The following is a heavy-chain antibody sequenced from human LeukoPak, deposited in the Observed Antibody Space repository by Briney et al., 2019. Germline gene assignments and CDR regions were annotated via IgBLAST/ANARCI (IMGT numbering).Heavy chain of an antibody. CDR2: IYSGGTT. V-gene: IGHV3-66*01. D-gene: IGHD3-3*01. CDR1: GFTVGNNY. CDR3: ARGPPAVTTNTYA. Sequence: PGGSLRLSCAVSGFTVGNNYMNWVRQAPGKGLEWVSLIYSGGTTYYADSVKGRFTISRDSSKNTLYLQMNSLRVEDTAVYYCARGPPAVTTNTYAWGQGTLVTVSS. J-gene: IGHJ5*02.